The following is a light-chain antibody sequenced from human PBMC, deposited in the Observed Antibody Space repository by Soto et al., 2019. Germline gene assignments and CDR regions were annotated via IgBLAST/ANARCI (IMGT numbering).Light chain of an antibody. Sequence: EIVLTQSPGTLSLSPGERATLSCRASQSVSNSFLAWYQQKPGQAPRLLIFGASSRATGIPDRFSGSGSGTDFTLIISRLETEDFAVYYCQQYAKSPLYTFGQGTKLEIK. J-gene: IGKJ2*01. CDR2: GAS. CDR1: QSVSNSF. CDR3: QQYAKSPLYT. V-gene: IGKV3-20*01.